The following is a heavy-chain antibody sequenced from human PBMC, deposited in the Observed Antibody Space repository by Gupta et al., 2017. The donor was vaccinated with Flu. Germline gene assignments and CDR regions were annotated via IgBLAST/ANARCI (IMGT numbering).Heavy chain of an antibody. CDR3: ARVVQKPTRRNTWIQLWSNMDV. V-gene: IGHV4-34*01. J-gene: IGHJ6*03. CDR1: GGSFSGYY. CDR2: INHSGST. Sequence: QVQLQQWGAGLLKPSETLSLTCAVYGGSFSGYYWSWIRQPPGKGLEWIGEINHSGSTNYNPSLKSRVTISVDTSKNQFSLKLSSVTAADTAVYYCARVVQKPTRRNTWIQLWSNMDVWGKGTTVTVSS. D-gene: IGHD5-18*01.